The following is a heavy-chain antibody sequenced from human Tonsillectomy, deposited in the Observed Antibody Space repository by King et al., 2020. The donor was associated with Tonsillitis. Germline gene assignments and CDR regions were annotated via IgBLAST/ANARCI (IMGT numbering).Heavy chain of an antibody. CDR1: GFTFSSYA. J-gene: IGHJ6*02. Sequence: VQLVESGGGLVQPGGSLRLSCAASGFTFSSYAMSWVRQAPGKGLEWFSAISGSGGSTYYADSVKGRFTISRDNSKNTLYLQMNSLRAEDTAVYYCAKEIVGATTWYYGMDVWGQGTTVTVSS. CDR3: AKEIVGATTWYYGMDV. V-gene: IGHV3-23*04. D-gene: IGHD1-26*01. CDR2: ISGSGGST.